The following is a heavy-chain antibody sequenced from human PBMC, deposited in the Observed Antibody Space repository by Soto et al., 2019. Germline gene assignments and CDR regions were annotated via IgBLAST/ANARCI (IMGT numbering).Heavy chain of an antibody. V-gene: IGHV3-23*01. CDR1: GFTFSSYA. D-gene: IGHD2-8*01. CDR2: ISGSGGST. J-gene: IGHJ3*02. CDR3: AKDMLYCTNGVCYPRAFDI. Sequence: EVQLLESGGGLVQPGGSLRLSCAASGFTFSSYAMSWVRQAPGKGLEWVSAISGSGGSTYYADSVKGRFTISRDNSKNTLYLQMHSLRAEDTAVYYCAKDMLYCTNGVCYPRAFDIWGQGTMVTVSS.